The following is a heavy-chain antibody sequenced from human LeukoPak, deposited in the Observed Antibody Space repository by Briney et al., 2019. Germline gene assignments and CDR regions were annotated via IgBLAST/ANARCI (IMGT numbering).Heavy chain of an antibody. Sequence: GGSLILSCAASGFTFSDYYMSWIRQAPGKGLEWVSYISSSSSYTNYADSVKGRFTISRDNAKNSLYLQMNSLRAEDTAVYYCARVQRRAAGLDYWGQGTLVTVSS. CDR3: ARVQRRAAGLDY. V-gene: IGHV3-11*06. J-gene: IGHJ4*02. CDR1: GFTFSDYY. D-gene: IGHD6-13*01. CDR2: ISSSSSYT.